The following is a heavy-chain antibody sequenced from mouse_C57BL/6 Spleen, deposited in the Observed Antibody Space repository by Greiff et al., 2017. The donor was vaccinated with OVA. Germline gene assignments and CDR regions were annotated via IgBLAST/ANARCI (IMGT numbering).Heavy chain of an antibody. J-gene: IGHJ2*01. V-gene: IGHV1-19*01. D-gene: IGHD1-1*01. Sequence: EVKLQQSGPVLVKPGASVKMSCKASGYTFTDYYMNWVKQSHGKSLEWIGVINPYNGGTSYNQKFKGKATLTVDKSSSTAYMELNSLTSEDSAVYYCARDYYGSFDYWGQGTTLTVSS. CDR3: ARDYYGSFDY. CDR2: INPYNGGT. CDR1: GYTFTDYY.